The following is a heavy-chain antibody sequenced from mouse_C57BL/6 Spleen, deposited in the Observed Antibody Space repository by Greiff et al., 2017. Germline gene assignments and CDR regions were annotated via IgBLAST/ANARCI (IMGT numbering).Heavy chain of an antibody. V-gene: IGHV14-4*01. CDR1: GFNIKDDY. J-gene: IGHJ3*01. CDR3: TTCSQITTVDTWFAY. Sequence: VQLQQSGAELVRPGASVKLSCTASGFNIKDDYMHWVKQRPEQGLEWIGWIDPENGDTEYASKFQGKATITADTSSNTAYLQLSSLTSEDTAVYYCTTCSQITTVDTWFAYWGQGTLVTVSA. CDR2: IDPENGDT. D-gene: IGHD1-1*01.